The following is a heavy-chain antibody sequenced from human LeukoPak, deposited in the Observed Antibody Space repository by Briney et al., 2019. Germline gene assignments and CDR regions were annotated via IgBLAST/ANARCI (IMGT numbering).Heavy chain of an antibody. CDR1: GFTFSSYV. D-gene: IGHD2-15*01. Sequence: GGSLRLSCAASGFTFSSYVMTWVRQAPGRGLEWVSSIGNSGRDTYYADSMKGRFTISRDNSKSTLFLHMSSLRAGDTAIYYCARYCGADSCYSGLDYWGQGALVTVSS. J-gene: IGHJ4*02. CDR2: IGNSGRDT. V-gene: IGHV3-23*01. CDR3: ARYCGADSCYSGLDY.